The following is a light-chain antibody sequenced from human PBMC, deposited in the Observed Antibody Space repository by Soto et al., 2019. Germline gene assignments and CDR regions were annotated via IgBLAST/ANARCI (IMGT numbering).Light chain of an antibody. J-gene: IGKJ1*01. CDR3: KQYNTYPWT. CDR1: QRISSW. CDR2: DAS. V-gene: IGKV1-5*01. Sequence: DIQMTQSPSTLSASVGDRVTITCRASQRISSWLAWYQQKPGKAPKLLIFDASTLESGVPSRFSGSGSGTEFTLTISSLQPDDFATYYCKQYNTYPWTFGQGTKVDIK.